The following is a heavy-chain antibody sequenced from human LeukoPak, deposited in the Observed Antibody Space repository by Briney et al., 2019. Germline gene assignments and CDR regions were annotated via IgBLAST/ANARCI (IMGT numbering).Heavy chain of an antibody. CDR3: ARAQWRTYSYYYMDV. CDR2: ISGSGGST. V-gene: IGHV3-23*01. D-gene: IGHD6-19*01. CDR1: GLTFSSYA. J-gene: IGHJ6*03. Sequence: GGSLRLSCAASGLTFSSYAMGWVPQAPGKGLEWVSAISGSGGSTYYADSVRGRFTISRDNSKNTLYLQMNSLRAEDTAIYYCARAQWRTYSYYYMDVWGKGTTVTVSS.